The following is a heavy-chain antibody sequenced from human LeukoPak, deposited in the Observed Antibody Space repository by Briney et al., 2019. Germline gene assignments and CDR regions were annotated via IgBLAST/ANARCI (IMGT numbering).Heavy chain of an antibody. Sequence: PGGSLRLSCAASGFTFSSYSMNWVRQAPGKGLERVSYISSSSSTIYYADSVKGRFTISRDNAKNSLYLQMNSLRAEDTAVYYCARTYDFWSGYFKHAFDIWGQGTMVTVSS. CDR3: ARTYDFWSGYFKHAFDI. D-gene: IGHD3-3*01. J-gene: IGHJ3*02. V-gene: IGHV3-48*01. CDR2: ISSSSSTI. CDR1: GFTFSSYS.